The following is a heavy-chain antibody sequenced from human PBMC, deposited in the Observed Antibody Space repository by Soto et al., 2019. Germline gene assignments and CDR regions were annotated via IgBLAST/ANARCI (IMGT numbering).Heavy chain of an antibody. V-gene: IGHV3-21*01. D-gene: IGHD5-18*01. Sequence: EVQLVESGGGLVKPGGSLRLSCAASGFTFSSYSMNWVRQAPGKGLEWVSSISSSSSYIYYADSVKGRFTISRDNAKNSLYLQMNSLSAEDTAVYYCARDGYSYGVRFFDYWGQGTLVTVSS. CDR2: ISSSSSYI. J-gene: IGHJ4*02. CDR3: ARDGYSYGVRFFDY. CDR1: GFTFSSYS.